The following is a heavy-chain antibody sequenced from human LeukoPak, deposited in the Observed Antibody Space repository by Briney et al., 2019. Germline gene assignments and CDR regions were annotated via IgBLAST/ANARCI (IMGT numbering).Heavy chain of an antibody. V-gene: IGHV4-34*01. CDR2: INHSGST. Sequence: SETLSLTCAVYGGSFSGYYWSWIRQPPGKGLEWIGEINHSGSTNYNPSLKSRVTISVDTSKNQFSLKLSSVTAADTAVYYCARSKRWLRSFDYWGQRTLVTVSS. J-gene: IGHJ4*02. CDR3: ARSKRWLRSFDY. CDR1: GGSFSGYY. D-gene: IGHD5-24*01.